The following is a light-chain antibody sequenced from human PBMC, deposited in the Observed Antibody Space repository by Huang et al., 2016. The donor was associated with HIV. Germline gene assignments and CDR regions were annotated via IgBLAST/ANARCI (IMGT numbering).Light chain of an antibody. CDR3: QQYNNWPPIT. V-gene: IGKV3-15*01. CDR1: QSVSGT. CDR2: GAS. J-gene: IGKJ5*01. Sequence: EIVMTQSPATLSVSPGERATLSCRASQSVSGTLAWYQQKPGQAPRLLIYGASTRSTGIPARFRRSGSGTEFALTISSLQSEDCAVYCCQQYNNWPPITFGQGTRLEIK.